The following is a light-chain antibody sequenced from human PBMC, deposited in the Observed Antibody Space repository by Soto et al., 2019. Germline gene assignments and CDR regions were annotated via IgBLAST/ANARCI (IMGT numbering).Light chain of an antibody. Sequence: EIVMTPSTATLSLSPGERVTLYARPSQTVGSNLAWYQQKPGPAPRLLIFHASTRATGIPARFSGSGSGTEFTLTISSLHPEDFAVYYCHQYDNWPQPFGQGTKVDIK. CDR2: HAS. CDR3: HQYDNWPQP. J-gene: IGKJ1*01. V-gene: IGKV3-15*01. CDR1: QTVGSN.